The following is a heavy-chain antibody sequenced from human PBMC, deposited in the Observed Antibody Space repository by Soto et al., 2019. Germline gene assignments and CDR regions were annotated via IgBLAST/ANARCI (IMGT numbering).Heavy chain of an antibody. CDR2: TNQNGYV. CDR3: ARGRTTGHVDTAMVWYFDY. J-gene: IGHJ4*02. D-gene: IGHD5-18*01. V-gene: IGHV4-4*02. Sequence: SETLSLTCTVSGGSITGNNWWQWVRQTPGKDLEWIGETNQNGYVNYKSSLRSRVTISVDKSKNQFSLTLNSVTAADTAVYYCARGRTTGHVDTAMVWYFDYWGQGTLVTVSS. CDR1: GGSITGNNW.